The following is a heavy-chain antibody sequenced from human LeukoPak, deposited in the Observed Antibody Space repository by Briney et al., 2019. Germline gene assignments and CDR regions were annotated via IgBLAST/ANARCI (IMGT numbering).Heavy chain of an antibody. Sequence: SVKVSCKDSGGTFSSYAISWVRQAPGQGLEWMGGIIPIFGTANYAQKFQGRVTITADKSTSTAYMELSSLRSEDTAVYYCAKDDYGDEPPYYYYYMDVWGKGTTVTVSS. D-gene: IGHD4-17*01. CDR2: IIPIFGTA. J-gene: IGHJ6*03. CDR1: GGTFSSYA. CDR3: AKDDYGDEPPYYYYYMDV. V-gene: IGHV1-69*06.